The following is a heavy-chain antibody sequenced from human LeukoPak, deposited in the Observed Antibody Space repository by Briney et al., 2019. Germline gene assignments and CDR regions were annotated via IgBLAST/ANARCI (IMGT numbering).Heavy chain of an antibody. Sequence: SVKVSCKASGGAFSSYAISWVRQAPGQGLEWMGGIIPIFGTANYAQKFQGRVTITTDESTSTAYMELSSLRSEDTAVYYCARVIKGNYYDSSGYYDYWGQGTLVTVSS. CDR1: GGAFSSYA. CDR3: ARVIKGNYYDSSGYYDY. V-gene: IGHV1-69*05. D-gene: IGHD3-22*01. CDR2: IIPIFGTA. J-gene: IGHJ4*02.